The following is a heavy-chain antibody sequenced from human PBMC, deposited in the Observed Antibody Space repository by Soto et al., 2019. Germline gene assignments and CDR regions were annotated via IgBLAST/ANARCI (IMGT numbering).Heavy chain of an antibody. V-gene: IGHV3-30-3*01. CDR1: GFTLSSYS. CDR3: ARGRSVSNHDDCEY. CDR2: MSYDGSSK. J-gene: IGHJ4*02. D-gene: IGHD3-3*01. Sequence: QVQLVESGGGVVQPGRSLRLSCAASGFTLSSYSMHWVRQAPGKGLDWVAAMSYDGSSKYFADSVKGRFTISRDNSKNTLSLQMNSLGAEDSAVYYCARGRSVSNHDDCEYWGQGTLVTVSS.